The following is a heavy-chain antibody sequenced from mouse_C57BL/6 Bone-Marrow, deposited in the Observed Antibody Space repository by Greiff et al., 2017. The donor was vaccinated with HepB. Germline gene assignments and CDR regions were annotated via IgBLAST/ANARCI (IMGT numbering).Heavy chain of an antibody. V-gene: IGHV5-4*01. CDR2: ISDGGSYT. D-gene: IGHD3-1*01. CDR3: ARDRAAWYFDV. Sequence: DVKLVESGGGLVKPGGSLKLSCAASGFTFSSYAMSWVRQTPEKRLEWVATISDGGSYTYYPDNVKGRFTISRDNAKNNLYLQMSHLKSEDTAMYYCARDRAAWYFDVWGTGTTVTVSS. CDR1: GFTFSSYA. J-gene: IGHJ1*03.